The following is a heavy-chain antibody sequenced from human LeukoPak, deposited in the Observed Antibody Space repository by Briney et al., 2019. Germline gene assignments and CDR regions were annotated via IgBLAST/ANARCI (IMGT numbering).Heavy chain of an antibody. V-gene: IGHV1-18*01. CDR3: ARGRYGSGSYGY. J-gene: IGHJ4*02. CDR2: ISVYNGHT. CDR1: GYTFSSYG. Sequence: GASVKVSCKASGYTFSSYGISWVRQAPGQGLEWMGWISVYNGHTNYAQKFQGRVTMTTDTSTSTAYMELRSLRSDDTAVYYCARGRYGSGSYGYWGQGTLVTVSS. D-gene: IGHD3-10*01.